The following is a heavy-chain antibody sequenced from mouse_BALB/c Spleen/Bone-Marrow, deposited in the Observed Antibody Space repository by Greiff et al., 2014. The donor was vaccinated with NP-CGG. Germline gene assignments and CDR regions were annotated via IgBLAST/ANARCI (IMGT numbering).Heavy chain of an antibody. CDR3: AREGDYYGSSDY. V-gene: IGHV2-9*02. Sequence: VQLVESGPGLVAPSQSLSITCTVSGFSLTSYGVHWVRQPPGKGLEWLGVIWAGGSTNYNSALMSRLSISKDNSKSQVFLKMNSLQTDDTAMYYCAREGDYYGSSDYRGQGTTLTVSS. CDR1: GFSLTSYG. D-gene: IGHD1-1*01. J-gene: IGHJ2*01. CDR2: IWAGGST.